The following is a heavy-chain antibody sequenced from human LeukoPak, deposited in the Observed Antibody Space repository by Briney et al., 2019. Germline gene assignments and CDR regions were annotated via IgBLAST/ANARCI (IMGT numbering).Heavy chain of an antibody. Sequence: VASVKVSCKASGRTFSSYAISWVRQAPGQGLEWIGRIIPIFGIANYAQKFQGRVTITADKSTSTAYMELSSLRSEDTAVYYCARDSSGYYGEGNFDYWGQGTLVTVSS. D-gene: IGHD3-22*01. CDR1: GRTFSSYA. J-gene: IGHJ4*02. V-gene: IGHV1-69*04. CDR3: ARDSSGYYGEGNFDY. CDR2: IIPIFGIA.